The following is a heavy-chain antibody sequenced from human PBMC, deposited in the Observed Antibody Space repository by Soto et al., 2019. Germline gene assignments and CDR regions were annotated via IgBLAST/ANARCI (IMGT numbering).Heavy chain of an antibody. J-gene: IGHJ4*02. Sequence: GGSLRLPCAASGFPFSSYWMSWVRQAPGKGLEWVANIKQDGSEKYYVDSVKGRFTISRDNAKNSLYLQMNSLRAEDTAVYYCARTYYYDSSGYYYNFYWGQGTLVTVSS. D-gene: IGHD3-22*01. CDR1: GFPFSSYW. V-gene: IGHV3-7*01. CDR3: ARTYYYDSSGYYYNFY. CDR2: IKQDGSEK.